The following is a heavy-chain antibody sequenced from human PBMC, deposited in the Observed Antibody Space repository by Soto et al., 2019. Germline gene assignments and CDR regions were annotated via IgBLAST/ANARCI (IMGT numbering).Heavy chain of an antibody. CDR1: GASISVYS. V-gene: IGHV4-59*01. CDR3: ARSTDSSGWRFDY. CDR2: IYYSGST. J-gene: IGHJ4*02. Sequence: SETLSLTCTVSGASISVYSWSWIRQPPGKGLEWIGYIYYSGSTNYNPSLKSRVAVSVDTSKNQFSLKLSSVTAADTAVYYCARSTDSSGWRFDYWGQGTLVTVSS. D-gene: IGHD6-19*01.